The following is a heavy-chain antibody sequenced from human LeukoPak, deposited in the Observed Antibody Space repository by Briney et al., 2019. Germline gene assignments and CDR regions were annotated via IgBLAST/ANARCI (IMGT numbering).Heavy chain of an antibody. V-gene: IGHV4-61*02. D-gene: IGHD3-10*01. CDR2: VYTSGST. J-gene: IGHJ4*02. Sequence: SQTLSLTCTVSGGSISSGNYYWSWIRQPAGKGLEWIGRVYTSGSTNYNPSLKSRVTMSVDTSKNQFSLKLSSVTAADTAVYYCARGGGSGSQYYFDYWGQGTLVTVSS. CDR1: GGSISSGNYY. CDR3: ARGGGSGSQYYFDY.